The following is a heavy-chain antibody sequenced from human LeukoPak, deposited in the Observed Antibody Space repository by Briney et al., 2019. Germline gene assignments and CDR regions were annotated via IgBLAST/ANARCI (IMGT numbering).Heavy chain of an antibody. CDR2: VYTSGNT. V-gene: IGHV4-4*07. D-gene: IGHD3-22*01. Sequence: PSETLSLTCTVSGGSLSSYYWSWIRQPAGKGLEWIGRVYTSGNTNYNPSLKSRVIMSVDKSKNQFSLKLSSVTAADTAAYYCARVMYYYDSSGYYSTDAFDIWGQGTMVTVSS. CDR1: GGSLSSYY. CDR3: ARVMYYYDSSGYYSTDAFDI. J-gene: IGHJ3*02.